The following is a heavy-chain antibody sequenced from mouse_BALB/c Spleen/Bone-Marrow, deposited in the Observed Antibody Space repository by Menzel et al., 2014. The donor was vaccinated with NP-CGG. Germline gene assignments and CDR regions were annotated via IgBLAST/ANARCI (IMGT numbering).Heavy chain of an antibody. CDR3: ARHAYYDQTEVSFVY. J-gene: IGHJ3*01. CDR1: GFSFNSYG. CDR2: ISGGGSYT. Sequence: EVMLVESGGGLVMSGGSLKLSCAASGFSFNSYGMSWVRQTPEKRLEWVATISGGGSYTFYPDSVKGRFTISRDNAKNNLYLQLSSLRSEDTALYYCARHAYYDQTEVSFVYWGQGTLVTASA. D-gene: IGHD2-4*01. V-gene: IGHV5-9-2*01.